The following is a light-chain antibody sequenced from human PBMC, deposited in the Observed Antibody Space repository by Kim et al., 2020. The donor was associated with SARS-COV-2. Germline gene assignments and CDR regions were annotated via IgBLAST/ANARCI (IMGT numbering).Light chain of an antibody. CDR3: QSYDNSLSAWV. V-gene: IGLV1-40*01. J-gene: IGLJ3*02. Sequence: QPVLTQPPSVSGAPGQTVTISCTGSSSNTGAYYDVQWYQQLPGTAPKLLIYGNDNRPSGVPDRFSGSKSGISASLAITGLQAGDEADYYCQSYDNSLSAWVFGGGTQLTVL. CDR2: GND. CDR1: SSNTGAYYD.